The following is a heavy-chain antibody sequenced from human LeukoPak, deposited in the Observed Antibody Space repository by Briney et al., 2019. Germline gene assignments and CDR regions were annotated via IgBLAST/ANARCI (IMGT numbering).Heavy chain of an antibody. D-gene: IGHD6-13*01. CDR2: ISGSGGRT. J-gene: IGHJ4*02. CDR1: GFTFSTYA. V-gene: IGHV3-23*01. CDR3: ARERTAAGYFDY. Sequence: PGGSLRLSCAASGFTFSTYAMSWVRQASGKGLEWVSAISGSGGRTYYADSVKGRFTISRDNSKNTLYLQMNSLRAEDTAVYYCARERTAAGYFDYWGQGTLVTVSS.